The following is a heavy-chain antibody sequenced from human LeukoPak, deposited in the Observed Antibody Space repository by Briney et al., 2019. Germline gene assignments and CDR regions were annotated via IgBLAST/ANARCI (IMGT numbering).Heavy chain of an antibody. CDR3: ARVEVYAVDAFDI. Sequence: GESLKISCKGSGYSFTSYWIGWVRQMPGKGLEWMGIIYPGDSDTRYSPSSQGQVTISADKSISTAYLQWSSLKASDTAMYYCARVEVYAVDAFDIWGQGTMVTVSS. V-gene: IGHV5-51*01. D-gene: IGHD2-8*01. J-gene: IGHJ3*02. CDR2: IYPGDSDT. CDR1: GYSFTSYW.